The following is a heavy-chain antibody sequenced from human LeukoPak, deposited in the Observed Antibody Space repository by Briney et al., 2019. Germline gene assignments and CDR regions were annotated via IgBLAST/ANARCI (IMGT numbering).Heavy chain of an antibody. Sequence: ASVKVSCKASGYTFTGYYMHWVRQAPGQGLEWMGWINPNSGGTNYAQKFQGRVTVTRDTSISTAYMELSRLRSDDTAVYYCARDHGDYNAFDIWGQGTMVTVSS. V-gene: IGHV1-2*02. CDR1: GYTFTGYY. CDR2: INPNSGGT. D-gene: IGHD4-17*01. J-gene: IGHJ3*02. CDR3: ARDHGDYNAFDI.